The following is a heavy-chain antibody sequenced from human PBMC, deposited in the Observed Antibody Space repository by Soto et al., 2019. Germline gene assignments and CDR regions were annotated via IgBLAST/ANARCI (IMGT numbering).Heavy chain of an antibody. CDR1: GGSISSGGYY. D-gene: IGHD3-22*01. CDR2: IYYGGST. V-gene: IGHV4-31*03. J-gene: IGHJ4*01. CDR3: ARGGYYYENSGQNAYDY. Sequence: SETLSLTCTVSGGSISSGGYYWSWIRQHPGKGLEWIGYIYYGGSTYYNPSLKSRATISGDTSKNQFSLKLSSVTAADTAVYYCARGGYYYENSGQNAYDYWGQGILVTVSS.